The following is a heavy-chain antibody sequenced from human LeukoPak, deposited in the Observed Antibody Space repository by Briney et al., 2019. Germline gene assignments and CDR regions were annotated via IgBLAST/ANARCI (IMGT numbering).Heavy chain of an antibody. Sequence: PSETLSLTCAVYSGSFSGYYWNWIRQPPGKGLEWLGEIYHSGSTNYNPSLKSRVTISVDTSKNQFSLKLRSVTAADTAVYYCARRSHYSTSSGASAWGQGTLVTVSS. D-gene: IGHD6-6*01. CDR3: ARRSHYSTSSGASA. CDR1: SGSFSGYY. J-gene: IGHJ5*02. CDR2: IYHSGST. V-gene: IGHV4-34*01.